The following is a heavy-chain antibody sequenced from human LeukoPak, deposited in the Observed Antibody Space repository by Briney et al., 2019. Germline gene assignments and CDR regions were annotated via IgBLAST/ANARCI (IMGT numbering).Heavy chain of an antibody. D-gene: IGHD1-26*01. CDR1: GFTSGSYV. CDR2: IYSGGST. V-gene: IGHV3-66*01. Sequence: GGSLRLSCAVSGFTSGSYVISWVRQAPGKGLEWVSVIYSGGSTYYADSVKGRFTISRDNSKNTVYLQMNSLRVDDTAVYYCARVKVGITYWFDPWGQGTLVTVSS. J-gene: IGHJ5*02. CDR3: ARVKVGITYWFDP.